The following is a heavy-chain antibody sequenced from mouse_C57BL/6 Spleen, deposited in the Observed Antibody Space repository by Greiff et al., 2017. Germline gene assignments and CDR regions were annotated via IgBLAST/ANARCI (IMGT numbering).Heavy chain of an antibody. Sequence: EVKVEESGGGLVKPGGSLKLSCAASGFTFSSYAMSWVRQTPEKRLEWVATISDGGSYTYYPDNVKGRFTISRDNAKNNLYLQMSHLKSEDTAMYYCARSINYYSNYVDYWGQGTTLTVSS. J-gene: IGHJ2*01. V-gene: IGHV5-4*03. CDR3: ARSINYYSNYVDY. CDR2: ISDGGSYT. D-gene: IGHD2-5*01. CDR1: GFTFSSYA.